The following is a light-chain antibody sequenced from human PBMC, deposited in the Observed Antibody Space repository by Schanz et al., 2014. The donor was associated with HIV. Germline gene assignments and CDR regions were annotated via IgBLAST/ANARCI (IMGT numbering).Light chain of an antibody. CDR2: SAS. Sequence: EIVLTQSPVILSLSPGERASLSCRASQSVSTNSLGWYQQKRGQVPRLLIYSASRRANGIPDRFSGSGSGTDFRLTINSLEPGGLAGYYCQQRSNWVTFGGGTRVQVK. V-gene: IGKV3D-20*02. CDR1: QSVSTNS. J-gene: IGKJ4*01. CDR3: QQRSNWVT.